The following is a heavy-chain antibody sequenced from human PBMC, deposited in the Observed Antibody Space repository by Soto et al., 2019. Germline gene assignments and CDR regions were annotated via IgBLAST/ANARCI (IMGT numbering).Heavy chain of an antibody. D-gene: IGHD6-13*01. CDR2: IFSNDEK. V-gene: IGHV2-26*04. J-gene: IGHJ5*02. Sequence: QVTVKESGPVLVKPTETLTLTCTVSGFSLSNAGLGVSWIRQPPGKALEWLAHIFSNDEKSFNTSLKSRLTIPDDTAKSQVVLTMTNMDPVDTATYYCASTHSTSWYWFDPWGQGTLVTVSS. CDR3: ASTHSTSWYWFDP. CDR1: GFSLSNAGLG.